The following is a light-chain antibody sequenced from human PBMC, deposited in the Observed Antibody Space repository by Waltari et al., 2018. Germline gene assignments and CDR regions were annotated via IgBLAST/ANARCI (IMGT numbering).Light chain of an antibody. CDR1: TGHSDFA. J-gene: IGLJ2*01. Sequence: QPVLTQSPSASASLGASVKLTCTLSTGHSDFAIAWHQQQPERGPRYLMKLNSDGSHTKGDEIPYRFSGSSSGAERYLTISSLQSEDEVAYYCQTWGSGIVTFGGGTQLTVL. CDR3: QTWGSGIVT. CDR2: LNSDGSH. V-gene: IGLV4-69*01.